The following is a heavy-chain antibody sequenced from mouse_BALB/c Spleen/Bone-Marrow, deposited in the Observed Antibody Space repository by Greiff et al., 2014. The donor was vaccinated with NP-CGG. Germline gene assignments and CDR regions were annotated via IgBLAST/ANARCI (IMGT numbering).Heavy chain of an antibody. D-gene: IGHD2-1*01. J-gene: IGHJ3*01. CDR2: IYPSDSYT. CDR3: TRREGNYAFAY. CDR1: GYTFTSYW. V-gene: IGHV1-69*02. Sequence: QVQLQQSGAELVRPGASVKLSCKASGYTFTSYWINWVKQRPGQGLEWIGNIYPSDSYTNYNQRFKDKATLTVDKSSSTAYTQLSSPTSEDSAVYYCTRREGNYAFAYWGQGTLVTVSA.